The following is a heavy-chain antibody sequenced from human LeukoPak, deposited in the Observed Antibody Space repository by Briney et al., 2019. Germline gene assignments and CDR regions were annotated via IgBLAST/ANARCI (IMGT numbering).Heavy chain of an antibody. D-gene: IGHD1-26*01. CDR2: IYYSGST. CDR3: ARDSGATTFDY. CDR1: GGSISSSSYY. J-gene: IGHJ4*02. Sequence: SETLSLTCTVSGGSISSSSYYWGWIRQPPGKGLEWIGSIYYSGSTYYNPSLKSRVTISVDTSKNQFSLKLSSVTAADTAVYYCARDSGATTFDYWGQGTLVTVPS. V-gene: IGHV4-39*07.